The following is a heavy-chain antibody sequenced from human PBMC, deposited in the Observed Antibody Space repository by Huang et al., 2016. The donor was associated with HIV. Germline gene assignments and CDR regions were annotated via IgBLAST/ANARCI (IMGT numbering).Heavy chain of an antibody. Sequence: QVQLQESGPGLVKPSETLSLTCTVSGGAISNYYWSWIRQPPGKGLAWIGCSYYSGGDNYNPSLRSRVTISVDTSKNQFSLNLSSVTAADTAVYYCARVGPNSSGWYSFTYFFDFWGQGTLVTVSS. J-gene: IGHJ4*02. CDR2: SYYSGGD. D-gene: IGHD6-19*01. CDR3: ARVGPNSSGWYSFTYFFDF. CDR1: GGAISNYY. V-gene: IGHV4-59*01.